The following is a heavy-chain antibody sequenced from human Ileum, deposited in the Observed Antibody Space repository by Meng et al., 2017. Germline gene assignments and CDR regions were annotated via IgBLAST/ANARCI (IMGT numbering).Heavy chain of an antibody. CDR2: ISHSGNA. Sequence: QGHREAPGPALMRPPGTLSPPFAFSSGFICSNTYWSRVRQPPGKGLGWIGQISHSGNAYYNPSLKSLLTMSVDKSKSQFSLMLTSVTAADTALYFCARHGGYSQAFWGQGTLVTVSS. V-gene: IGHV4-4*01. CDR1: SGFICSNTY. D-gene: IGHD4-23*01. J-gene: IGHJ4*02. CDR3: ARHGGYSQAF.